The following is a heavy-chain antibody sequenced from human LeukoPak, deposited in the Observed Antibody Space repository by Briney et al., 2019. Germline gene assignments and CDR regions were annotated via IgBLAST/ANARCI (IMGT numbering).Heavy chain of an antibody. Sequence: SETLSLTCAVYGGSFSGYYWRWIRQPPGKGLEWIGEINHSGSTNYNPSLKSRVTISVDTSKHQFSLKLTSVTAADTAVYYCASTSSDYSNYRGWFDPWGQGTLVTVSS. CDR2: INHSGST. V-gene: IGHV4-34*01. CDR1: GGSFSGYY. D-gene: IGHD4-11*01. CDR3: ASTSSDYSNYRGWFDP. J-gene: IGHJ5*02.